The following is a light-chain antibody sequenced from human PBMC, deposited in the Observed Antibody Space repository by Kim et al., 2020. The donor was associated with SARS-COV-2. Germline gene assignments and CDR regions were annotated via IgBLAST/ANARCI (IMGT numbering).Light chain of an antibody. Sequence: DIQMTQSPSTLSASVGDRVTITCRASQSIGNWLAWYQQKPGKAPKVLIYRTSILESGVPSRFSGIGSGTDFTLTISSLQPDDFASYYCHHYHPYSMWTFGQGTKVDIK. J-gene: IGKJ1*01. CDR3: HHYHPYSMWT. V-gene: IGKV1-5*03. CDR1: QSIGNW. CDR2: RTS.